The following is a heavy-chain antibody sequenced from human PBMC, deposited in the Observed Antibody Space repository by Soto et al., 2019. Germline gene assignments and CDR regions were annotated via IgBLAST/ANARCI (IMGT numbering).Heavy chain of an antibody. D-gene: IGHD5-18*01. V-gene: IGHV3-53*01. J-gene: IGHJ6*02. CDR1: EFTVSDNY. CDR2: IYSGSRT. CDR3: ARGYSYDYYAMDV. Sequence: PGGSLRLSCAASEFTVSDNYMSWVRQAPGKGLEWVSVIYSGSRTYYADSVKGRFTISRDNSKNTLYLQLNSLRAEDTAVYYCARGYSYDYYAMDVWGQGTTVTVSS.